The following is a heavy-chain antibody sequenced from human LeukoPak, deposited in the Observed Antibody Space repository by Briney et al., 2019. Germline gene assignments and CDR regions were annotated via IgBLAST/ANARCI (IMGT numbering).Heavy chain of an antibody. CDR3: ARGGYCSGGSCYSILYNWIDP. D-gene: IGHD2-15*01. Sequence: SETLSLTCAVYGGSFSGYYWSWIRQPPGKGLEWMGEINHSGSTNYNPSLKSRVTISVDTSKKQFSLRLSSVTAADTAVYYCARGGYCSGGSCYSILYNWIDPWGQGTLVTVSS. CDR1: GGSFSGYY. J-gene: IGHJ5*02. V-gene: IGHV4-34*01. CDR2: INHSGST.